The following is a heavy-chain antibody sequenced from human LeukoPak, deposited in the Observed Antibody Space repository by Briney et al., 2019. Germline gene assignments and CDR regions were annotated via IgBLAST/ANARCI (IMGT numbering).Heavy chain of an antibody. D-gene: IGHD3-22*01. J-gene: IGHJ4*02. CDR3: ARDQGNPYDSSGYYFWVY. V-gene: IGHV3-21*01. CDR1: GFTFSSYS. CDR2: ISSSSSYI. Sequence: PGGSLRLSCAASGFTFSSYSMNWVRQAPGKGLEWVSSISSSSSYIYYADSVKGRFTISRDNAKNSLYLQMNSLRAEDTAVYYRARDQGNPYDSSGYYFWVYWGQGTLVTVSS.